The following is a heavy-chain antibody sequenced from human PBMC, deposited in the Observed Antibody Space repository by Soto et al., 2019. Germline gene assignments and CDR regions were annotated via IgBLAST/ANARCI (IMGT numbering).Heavy chain of an antibody. Sequence: VASVKVSCKASGYTFTSYAMHWVRQAPGQRLEWMGWINAGNGNTKYSQKFQGRVTITRDTSASTAYMELSSLRSEDTAVYYCARGHPTNDYGDNDAFDIWGQGTMVTVSS. V-gene: IGHV1-3*01. D-gene: IGHD4-17*01. J-gene: IGHJ3*02. CDR2: INAGNGNT. CDR3: ARGHPTNDYGDNDAFDI. CDR1: GYTFTSYA.